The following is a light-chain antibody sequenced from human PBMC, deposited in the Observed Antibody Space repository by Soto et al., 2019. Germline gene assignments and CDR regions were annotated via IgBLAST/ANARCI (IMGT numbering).Light chain of an antibody. Sequence: QSVLTQPASVSGSPGQSITISGTGTSSDVGSYNLVSWYQQHPGKAPKLMIYEVSKRPSGVSNRFSGSKSGNTASLTISGLQAEDEADYYCCSYAGSTTYVVFGGGT. J-gene: IGLJ2*01. V-gene: IGLV2-23*02. CDR1: SSDVGSYNL. CDR2: EVS. CDR3: CSYAGSTTYVV.